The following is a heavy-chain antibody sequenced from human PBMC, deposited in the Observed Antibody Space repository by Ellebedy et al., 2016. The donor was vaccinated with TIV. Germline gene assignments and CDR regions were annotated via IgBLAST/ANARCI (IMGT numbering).Heavy chain of an antibody. Sequence: GGSLRLSXAASGFTFSDYYMSWIRQAPGKGLEWVSYISSSGSTIYYADSVKGRFTISRDNAKNSLYLQMNSLRAEDTAVYYCARGSYGSGGYYSASDFDYWGQGTLVTVSS. CDR3: ARGSYGSGGYYSASDFDY. CDR1: GFTFSDYY. CDR2: ISSSGSTI. D-gene: IGHD3-10*01. J-gene: IGHJ4*02. V-gene: IGHV3-11*01.